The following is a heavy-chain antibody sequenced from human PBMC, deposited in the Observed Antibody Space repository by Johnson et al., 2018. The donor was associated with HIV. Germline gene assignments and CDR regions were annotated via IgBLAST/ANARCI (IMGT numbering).Heavy chain of an antibody. D-gene: IGHD3-10*01. Sequence: MQLVESGGGLVQPGGSRRLSCAASGFIFRSSAMSWVRQAPGKGLEWVAAISGSGSSTYYADSVKGRFTISRDNSKNTLYLQMNSLRVEDTAVYYCARALSRFGVSDAFDVWGQGTMVTVSS. CDR2: ISGSGSST. CDR1: GFIFRSSA. V-gene: IGHV3-23*04. J-gene: IGHJ3*01. CDR3: ARALSRFGVSDAFDV.